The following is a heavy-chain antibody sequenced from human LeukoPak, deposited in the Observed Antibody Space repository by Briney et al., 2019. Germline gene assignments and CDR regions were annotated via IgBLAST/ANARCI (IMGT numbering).Heavy chain of an antibody. J-gene: IGHJ4*02. D-gene: IGHD2-2*01. CDR2: ISSSSSYI. CDR1: GFTFSSYS. CDR3: ATHIVVVPAARHPNDY. Sequence: GGSLRLSCAASGFTFSSYSMNWVRQAPGKGLEWVSSISSSSSYIYYADLVKGRFTISRDNAKNSLYLQMNSLRAEDTAVYYCATHIVVVPAARHPNDYWGQGTLVTVSS. V-gene: IGHV3-21*01.